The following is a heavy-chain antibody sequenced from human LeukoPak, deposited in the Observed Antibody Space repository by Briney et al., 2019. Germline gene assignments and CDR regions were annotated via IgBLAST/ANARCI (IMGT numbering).Heavy chain of an antibody. J-gene: IGHJ4*02. CDR2: ISDSGGRT. CDR1: GITLSNYG. V-gene: IGHV3-23*01. D-gene: IGHD3-22*01. CDR3: AKRGVVIRVILVGFHKEAYYFDS. Sequence: GGSLRLSCAVSGITLSNYGMSCVRQAPGKGLEWVAGISDSGGRTNYADSVKGRFTISRDNPKNTLYLQMNSLRAEDTGVYFCAKRGVVIRVILVGFHKEAYYFDSWGQGALVTVSS.